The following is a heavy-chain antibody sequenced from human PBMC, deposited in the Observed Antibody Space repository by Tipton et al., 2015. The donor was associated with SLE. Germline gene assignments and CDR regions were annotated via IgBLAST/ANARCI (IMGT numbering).Heavy chain of an antibody. V-gene: IGHV1-69*05. CDR3: ARDGGYYEGYLDY. Sequence: SCAASGFTFSSYAISWVRQAPGQGLEWMGGIIPIFGTANYAQKLQGRVTMTTDTSTSTAYMELSSLRSEDTAVYYCARDGGYYEGYLDYWGQGTLVTVS. CDR2: IIPIFGTA. CDR1: GFTFSSYA. D-gene: IGHD3-22*01. J-gene: IGHJ4*02.